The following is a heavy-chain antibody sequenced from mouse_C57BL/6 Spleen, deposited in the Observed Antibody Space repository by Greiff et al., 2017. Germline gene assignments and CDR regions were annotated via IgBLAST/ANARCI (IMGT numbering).Heavy chain of an antibody. CDR1: GYTFTDYE. Sequence: QVHVKQSGAELVRPGASVTLSCKASGYTFTDYEMHWVKQTPVHGLEWIGAIDPETGGTAYNQKFKGKAILTADKSSSTAYMELRSLTSEDSAVYYCTNYYGSSYHWYFDVWGTGTTVTVSS. V-gene: IGHV1-15*01. D-gene: IGHD1-1*01. CDR2: IDPETGGT. J-gene: IGHJ1*03. CDR3: TNYYGSSYHWYFDV.